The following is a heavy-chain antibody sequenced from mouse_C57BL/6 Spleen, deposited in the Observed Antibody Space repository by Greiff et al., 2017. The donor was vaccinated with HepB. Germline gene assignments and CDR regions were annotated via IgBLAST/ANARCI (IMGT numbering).Heavy chain of an antibody. CDR2: ISSGSSTI. CDR1: GFTFSDYG. V-gene: IGHV5-17*01. D-gene: IGHD1-1*01. J-gene: IGHJ4*01. CDR3: ARPYYYYGSSSYAMDY. Sequence: EVQLVESGGGLVKPGGSLKLSCAASGFTFSDYGMHWVRQAPEKGLEWVAYISSGSSTIYYADTVKGRFTISRDNAKNTLFLQMTSLRSEDTAMYYCARPYYYYGSSSYAMDYWGQGTSVTVSS.